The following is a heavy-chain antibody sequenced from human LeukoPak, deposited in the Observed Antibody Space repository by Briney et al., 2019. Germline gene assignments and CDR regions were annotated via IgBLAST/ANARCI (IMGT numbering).Heavy chain of an antibody. V-gene: IGHV3-49*03. Sequence: GGSLRLSCAASGFTFGDFAMSWFRQAPGKGLEWVGFIRSKPYVEATEYAASVKGRFTISRDDSKSIVFLQMNSLKTADTAVSHCTTRSGGGTDSFYGTDVWGQGTPVTVSS. D-gene: IGHD2-15*01. CDR2: IRSKPYVEAT. CDR1: GFTFGDFA. J-gene: IGHJ6*02. CDR3: TTRSGGGTDSFYGTDV.